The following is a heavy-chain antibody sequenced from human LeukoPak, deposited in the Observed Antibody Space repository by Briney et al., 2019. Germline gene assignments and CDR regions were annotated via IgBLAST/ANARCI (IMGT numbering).Heavy chain of an antibody. CDR1: GFTFSSYA. CDR2: ISGSGGNT. Sequence: GGSLRLSCAASGFTFSSYAMSWVRQAPGKGLEWVSAISGSGGNTYYADSVKGRFTISRDNSKNTLYLQMNSLRAEDTAVYYCAREYSSGWYSVTSPDYWGQGTLVTVSS. J-gene: IGHJ4*02. V-gene: IGHV3-23*01. D-gene: IGHD6-19*01. CDR3: AREYSSGWYSVTSPDY.